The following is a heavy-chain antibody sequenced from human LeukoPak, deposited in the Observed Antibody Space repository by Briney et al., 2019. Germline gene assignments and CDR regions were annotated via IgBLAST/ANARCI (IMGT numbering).Heavy chain of an antibody. Sequence: ASVKVSCKVSGYTLTELSMHWVRQAPGKGLEWMGGFDPEDGETIYTQKFQGRVTMTEDTSTDTAYMELSSLRSEDTAVYYCATSTYVWGSYRFDYWGQGTLVTVSS. CDR2: FDPEDGET. V-gene: IGHV1-24*01. CDR1: GYTLTELS. J-gene: IGHJ4*02. CDR3: ATSTYVWGSYRFDY. D-gene: IGHD3-16*02.